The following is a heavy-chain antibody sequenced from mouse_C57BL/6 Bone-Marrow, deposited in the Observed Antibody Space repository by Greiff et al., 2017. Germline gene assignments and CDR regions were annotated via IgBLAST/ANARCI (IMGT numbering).Heavy chain of an antibody. Sequence: VKLQQSGPELVKPGASVKISCKASGYSFTGYYMNWVKQSPEKSLEWIGEINPRTGGTTYNQTFKAKATLTVDKSSSTAYMQLKSLTSEDSAVDYCAREENLPWYFDVWGTGTTVTVSS. CDR2: INPRTGGT. CDR3: AREENLPWYFDV. J-gene: IGHJ1*03. CDR1: GYSFTGYY. V-gene: IGHV1-42*01.